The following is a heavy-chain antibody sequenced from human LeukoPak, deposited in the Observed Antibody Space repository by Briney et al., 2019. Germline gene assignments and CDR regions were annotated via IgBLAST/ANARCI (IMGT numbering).Heavy chain of an antibody. V-gene: IGHV3-23*01. Sequence: PGGSLRLSCAASGFTYSSYAMSWVRRAPGKGLEWVSAISGSGNNTYYADSVKGRFTISRDTSKNTLYLQMNSLRAEDTAVYYCAKGSGYTYGYPGYWGQGTLVTVSS. J-gene: IGHJ4*02. CDR1: GFTYSSYA. D-gene: IGHD5-18*01. CDR2: ISGSGNNT. CDR3: AKGSGYTYGYPGY.